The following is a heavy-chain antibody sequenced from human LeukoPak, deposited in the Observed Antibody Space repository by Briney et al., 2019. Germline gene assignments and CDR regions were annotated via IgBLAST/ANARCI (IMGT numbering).Heavy chain of an antibody. Sequence: GGSLTLSCAASGFTFSTYAMTWLRQAPGEGLEWVSAISAGGGYTFYADPVKGRFTISRDNSKNTLYLQMNNLRAEDTAVYYCAKDGTSGSGWPYFDYWGQGTLVTVSS. D-gene: IGHD6-19*01. CDR3: AKDGTSGSGWPYFDY. CDR2: ISAGGGYT. V-gene: IGHV3-23*01. CDR1: GFTFSTYA. J-gene: IGHJ4*02.